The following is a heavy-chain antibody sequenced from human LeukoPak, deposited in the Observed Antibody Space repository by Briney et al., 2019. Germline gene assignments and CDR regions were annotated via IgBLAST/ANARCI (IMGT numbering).Heavy chain of an antibody. CDR2: ISSNGGST. CDR1: GFTFSSYA. Sequence: GGSLRLSCAASGFTFSSYAMHWVRQAPGKGLEYVSAISSNGGSTYYANSVKGRFTISRDNSKNTLYLQMGSLRAEDMAVYYCARGLGYCTNGVCFSTPEFDYWGQGTLVTVSS. CDR3: ARGLGYCTNGVCFSTPEFDY. J-gene: IGHJ4*02. V-gene: IGHV3-64*01. D-gene: IGHD2-8*01.